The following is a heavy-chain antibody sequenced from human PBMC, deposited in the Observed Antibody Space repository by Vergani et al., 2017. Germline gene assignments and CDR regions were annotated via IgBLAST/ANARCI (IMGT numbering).Heavy chain of an antibody. J-gene: IGHJ3*02. D-gene: IGHD1-26*01. CDR3: AKDLGXYNRSYRGLAFDI. Sequence: EVQLLESGGGLVQPGGSLRLSCAASGFTFSSYAMSWVRQAPGKGLEWVSAISGSGGNTYYADSVKGRFTISRDNSKHTLYLQMNSLSAEDRAVYYCAKDLGXYNRSYRGLAFDIWGQGTMVTVSS. CDR1: GFTFSSYA. V-gene: IGHV3-23*01. CDR2: ISGSGGNT.